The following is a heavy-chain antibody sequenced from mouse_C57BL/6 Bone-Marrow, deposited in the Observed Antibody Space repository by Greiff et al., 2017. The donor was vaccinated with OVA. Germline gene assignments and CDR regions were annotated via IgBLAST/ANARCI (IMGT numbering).Heavy chain of an antibody. CDR2: IDPSDSYT. CDR1: GYTFTSYW. Sequence: QVQLQQPGAELVRPGTSVKLSCKASGYTFTSYWMHWVKQRPGQGLEWIGVIDPSDSYTNYNQKFKGKATLTVDTSSSTAYMQLSSLTSEDSAVYYCARVLYDAMDYWGQGTSVTVSS. V-gene: IGHV1-59*01. D-gene: IGHD1-1*01. J-gene: IGHJ4*01. CDR3: ARVLYDAMDY.